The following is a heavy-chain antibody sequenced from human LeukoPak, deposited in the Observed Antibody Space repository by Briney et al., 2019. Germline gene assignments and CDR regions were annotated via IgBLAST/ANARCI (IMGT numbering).Heavy chain of an antibody. CDR2: INHNSGGT. CDR1: GYTLTGYY. D-gene: IGHD3-3*01. Sequence: ASVKVSCKSSGYTLTGYYMHWVRQASGQGLEWMGWINHNSGGTNYAQKFQGRVTMTKDTSISTAYMELSRLRSDDTAVYYCARGRFLEWLLGNWFDPWGQGTLVTVSS. V-gene: IGHV1-2*02. CDR3: ARGRFLEWLLGNWFDP. J-gene: IGHJ5*02.